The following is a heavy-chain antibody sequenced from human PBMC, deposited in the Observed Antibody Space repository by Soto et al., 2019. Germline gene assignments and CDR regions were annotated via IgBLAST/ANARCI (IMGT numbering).Heavy chain of an antibody. Sequence: QVQLVQSGPELKKPGASVKVSCKTSGYSFRNSGISWVRQAPGQGLEWMGWISVFNGYAHSAQKFQGRVIMTADTFTSTAYMELRGLRSDDTAMYYCSKNGTTWFASWGQGTPVTVSS. V-gene: IGHV1-18*01. D-gene: IGHD1-1*01. J-gene: IGHJ5*01. CDR2: ISVFNGYA. CDR1: GYSFRNSG. CDR3: SKNGTTWFAS.